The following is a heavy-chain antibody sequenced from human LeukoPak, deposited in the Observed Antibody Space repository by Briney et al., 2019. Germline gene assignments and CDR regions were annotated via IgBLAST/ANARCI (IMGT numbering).Heavy chain of an antibody. D-gene: IGHD2-2*01. CDR2: ISGSGGST. Sequence: GGSLRLSCAASGFTFSSYGMHWVRQAPGKGLEWVSAISGSGGSTYYADSVKGRFTISRDNSKNTLYLQMNSLRAEDTAVYYCAKDRSCSSTSCYGSFKFDYWGQGTLGTVSS. V-gene: IGHV3-23*01. J-gene: IGHJ4*02. CDR3: AKDRSCSSTSCYGSFKFDY. CDR1: GFTFSSYG.